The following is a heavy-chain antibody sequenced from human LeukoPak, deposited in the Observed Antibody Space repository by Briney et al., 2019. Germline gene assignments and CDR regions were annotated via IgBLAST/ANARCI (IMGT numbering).Heavy chain of an antibody. D-gene: IGHD3-10*01. Sequence: VGCLRLSSAASGFTFSNYNMNSVRQPPGKGLRWVSYISSSSNIIYYADSVKGRFTISRDNAKNSLFLQMNSLRAEDTAVYYCARDFAREFTIDYWGQGTLVTVSS. CDR2: ISSSSNII. V-gene: IGHV3-48*01. CDR3: ARDFAREFTIDY. CDR1: GFTFSNYN. J-gene: IGHJ4*02.